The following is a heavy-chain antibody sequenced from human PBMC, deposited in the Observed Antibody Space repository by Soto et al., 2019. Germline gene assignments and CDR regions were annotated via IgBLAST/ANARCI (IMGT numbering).Heavy chain of an antibody. CDR3: AKGYSGLWYFDY. J-gene: IGHJ4*02. V-gene: IGHV3-23*01. CDR2: ISAGSSST. CDR1: GFTFSSYA. Sequence: GGSLRLSCAASGFTFSSYAMTWVRQAPGKGLEWVSSISAGSSSTTYADSVKGRFTISRDNSKNTLYLQMNPLRVEDTALYYCAKGYSGLWYFDYWGQGTLVTVSS. D-gene: IGHD2-21*01.